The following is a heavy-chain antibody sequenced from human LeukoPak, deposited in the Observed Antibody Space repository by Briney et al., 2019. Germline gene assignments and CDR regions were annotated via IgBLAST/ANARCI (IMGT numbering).Heavy chain of an antibody. D-gene: IGHD1-26*01. J-gene: IGHJ3*02. CDR2: ISDDGSNK. CDR1: GFTFSNYG. Sequence: GGSLRLSCVASGFTFSNYGMHWVRQAPGKGLEWVAVISDDGSNKYYPDSAKGRFTISRDNSKSTLNLQMDSLRIEGTAVYYCAKVGFTGSYMYAFDMWGQGSMVTVSS. V-gene: IGHV3-30*18. CDR3: AKVGFTGSYMYAFDM.